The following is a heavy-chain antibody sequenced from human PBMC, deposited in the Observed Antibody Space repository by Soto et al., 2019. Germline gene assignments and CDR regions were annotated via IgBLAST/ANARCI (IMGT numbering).Heavy chain of an antibody. CDR2: ISGSGDIT. V-gene: IGHV3-23*01. D-gene: IGHD1-1*01. CDR3: TMDRVQLCFPFHY. CDR1: GFIFSSYA. Sequence: EVQLLESGGGLVQPGGSLRLSCAASGFIFSSYAMSWVRQAPGKGLEWVAVISGSGDITNYADSVKGRFTISRDNSKNTVHLQKKSLRAGDTAVYYFTMDRVQLCFPFHYWRQGTLVTVSS. J-gene: IGHJ4*02.